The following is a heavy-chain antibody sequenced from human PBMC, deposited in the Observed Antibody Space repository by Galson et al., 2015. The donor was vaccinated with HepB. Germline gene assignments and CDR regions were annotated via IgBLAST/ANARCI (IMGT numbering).Heavy chain of an antibody. CDR1: GYTFTSYY. CDR2: INPSGGST. D-gene: IGHD1-26*01. CDR3: ARGASGRSTAGYYMDV. Sequence: SVKVSCKASGYTFTSYYMHWVRQAPGQGLEWLGVINPSGGSTTYAQKFQDRVTMTRDTSTSTVYMELSSLRPEDTAVYYCARGASGRSTAGYYMDVWGKGTTVTVSS. J-gene: IGHJ6*03. V-gene: IGHV1-46*03.